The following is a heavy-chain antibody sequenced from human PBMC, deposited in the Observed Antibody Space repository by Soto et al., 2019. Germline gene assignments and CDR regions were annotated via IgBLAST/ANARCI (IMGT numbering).Heavy chain of an antibody. V-gene: IGHV4-34*01. J-gene: IGHJ5*02. D-gene: IGHD6-13*01. CDR2: INHSGST. CDR3: ARDLAPWIAAAGTEGWFDP. CDR1: GGSFSGYY. Sequence: SETLSLTCAAYGGSFSGYYWSWIRQPPGKGLEWIGEINHSGSTNYNPSLKSRVTISVDTSKNQFSLKLSSVTAADTAVYYCARDLAPWIAAAGTEGWFDPWGQGTLVTVSS.